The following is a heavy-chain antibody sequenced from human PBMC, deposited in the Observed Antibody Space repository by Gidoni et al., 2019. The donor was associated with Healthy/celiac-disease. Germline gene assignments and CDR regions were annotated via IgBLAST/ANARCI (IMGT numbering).Heavy chain of an antibody. CDR2: ISGSGGST. CDR1: GFTFSSYA. CDR3: ATWVGYCSGGSCYSLDAFDI. Sequence: EVQLLESGGGLVQPGGSLRLSCAAAGFTFSSYAMSWVRQAPGKGLEWVSAISGSGGSTYYADSVKGRFTISRDNSKNTLYLQMNSLRAEDTAVYYCATWVGYCSGGSCYSLDAFDIWGQGTMVTVSS. D-gene: IGHD2-15*01. J-gene: IGHJ3*02. V-gene: IGHV3-23*01.